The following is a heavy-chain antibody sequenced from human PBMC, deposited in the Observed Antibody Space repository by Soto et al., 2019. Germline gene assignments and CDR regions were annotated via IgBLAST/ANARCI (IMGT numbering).Heavy chain of an antibody. V-gene: IGHV3-7*01. CDR2: IKQDGSEE. CDR1: DFTFSNYW. Sequence: GGSLRLSCAASDFTFSNYWMTWVRQAPGKGLEWVANIKQDGSEEYYVDSVKGRFTISRDNAKNSLFLQMNSLRAEDTAVYYCARVFPGTGWPFHYYGMDVWGQGTTVTVSS. J-gene: IGHJ6*02. CDR3: ARVFPGTGWPFHYYGMDV. D-gene: IGHD6-19*01.